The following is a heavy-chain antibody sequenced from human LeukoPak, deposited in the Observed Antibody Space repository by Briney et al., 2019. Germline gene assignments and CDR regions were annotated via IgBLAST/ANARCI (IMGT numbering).Heavy chain of an antibody. J-gene: IGHJ5*02. Sequence: GGSLRLSCAASGFTFSSYSMNWVRQAPGKGLEWVSSISSSSSYIYYADSVKSRFTISRDNAKNSLYLQMNSLRAEDTAVYYCARSGSYDWFDPWGQGTLVTVSS. V-gene: IGHV3-21*01. D-gene: IGHD1-26*01. CDR3: ARSGSYDWFDP. CDR1: GFTFSSYS. CDR2: ISSSSSYI.